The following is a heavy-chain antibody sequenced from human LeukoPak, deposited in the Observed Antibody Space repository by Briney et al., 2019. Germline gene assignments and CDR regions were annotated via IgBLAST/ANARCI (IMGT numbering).Heavy chain of an antibody. D-gene: IGHD2/OR15-2a*01. CDR2: IYPGDSDT. Sequence: GESLKISCKGSGYSFTIYWIGWVRQMPGKGLEWMRFIYPGDSDTRYSPSFQGQVTISADKSISTAYLHWSSLKASDTAMYYCARRSTTAPDGLDIWGQGTMVTVSS. J-gene: IGHJ3*02. V-gene: IGHV5-51*01. CDR3: ARRSTTAPDGLDI. CDR1: GYSFTIYW.